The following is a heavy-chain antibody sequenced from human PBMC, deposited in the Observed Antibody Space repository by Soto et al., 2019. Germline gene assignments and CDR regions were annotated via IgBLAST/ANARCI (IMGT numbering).Heavy chain of an antibody. CDR3: ARAAAGTSNYYYYGMDV. D-gene: IGHD6-13*01. CDR2: INPNSGGT. V-gene: IGHV1-2*04. J-gene: IGHJ6*02. Sequence: VKVSCQASGYTFTRHYIHWVRQAPGQGFEWMGWINPNSGGTNYAQKFQGWVTMTRDTSISTAYMELSRLRSDDTAVYYCARAAAGTSNYYYYGMDVWGQGTTVTVSS. CDR1: GYTFTRHY.